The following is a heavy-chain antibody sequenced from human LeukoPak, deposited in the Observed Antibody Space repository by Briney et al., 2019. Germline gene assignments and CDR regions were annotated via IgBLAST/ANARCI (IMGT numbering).Heavy chain of an antibody. CDR3: ARGGVYSQGFDY. J-gene: IGHJ4*02. V-gene: IGHV3-21*01. D-gene: IGHD5/OR15-5a*01. CDR1: GFTFDDYA. Sequence: PGGSLRLSCAASGFTFDDYAMHWVRQAPGKGLEWVSSISTTSDYIYYAGSLKGRLTISRDNAKNSLYLQMNSLRAEDTAVYYCARGGVYSQGFDYWGQGTLVTVSS. CDR2: ISTTSDYI.